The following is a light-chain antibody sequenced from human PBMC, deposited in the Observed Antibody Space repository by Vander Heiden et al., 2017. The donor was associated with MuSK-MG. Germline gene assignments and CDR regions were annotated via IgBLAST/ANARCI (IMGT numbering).Light chain of an antibody. Sequence: DIVMTQSPDFLAVSLGERATINCKSSLSVLYSSNNNNYLAWYQQKPGQPPKLLIYWASTRESGVPDRFSGSGSGTDFTLTITSLQAEDAAVYYCQQYYSPPITFGQGTRLEIK. V-gene: IGKV4-1*01. CDR1: LSVLYSSNNNNY. J-gene: IGKJ5*01. CDR3: QQYYSPPIT. CDR2: WAS.